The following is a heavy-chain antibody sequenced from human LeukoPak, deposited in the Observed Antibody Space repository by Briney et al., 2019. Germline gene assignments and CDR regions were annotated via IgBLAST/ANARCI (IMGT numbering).Heavy chain of an antibody. J-gene: IGHJ3*02. D-gene: IGHD2-2*01. V-gene: IGHV4-59*01. CDR3: ARDKYCSGTNCPPFQSDI. CDR1: GGSITSYY. Sequence: SETLSLTCTVSGGSITSYYWSWIRQPPGKGLEWIGYIDYSGSTNYNPSLQSRVTISLDTSKNQFSLKLSSVTAADTAVYYCARDKYCSGTNCPPFQSDIWGQGTMVTVSS. CDR2: IDYSGST.